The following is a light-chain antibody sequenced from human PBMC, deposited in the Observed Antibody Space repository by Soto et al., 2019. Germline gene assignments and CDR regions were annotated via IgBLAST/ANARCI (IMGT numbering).Light chain of an antibody. V-gene: IGKV2D-29*01. CDR2: EVS. Sequence: DIVMTQTPLSLSVNPGQPASISFKSSQSLLGSDGKAYLSWYLQKPGHPPQLLIFEVSNHFSGVSDRFSGSGSGTDFTLKISRVEAEDVGVYYCMQSVQFPRTFGGGTKVEIK. CDR1: QSLLGSDGKAY. CDR3: MQSVQFPRT. J-gene: IGKJ4*01.